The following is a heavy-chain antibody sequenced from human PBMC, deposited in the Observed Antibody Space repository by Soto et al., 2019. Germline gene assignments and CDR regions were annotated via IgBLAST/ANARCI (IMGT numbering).Heavy chain of an antibody. CDR2: IIPIFGTA. Sequence: SVKVSCKASGYTFTSYYMHWVRQAPGQGLEWMGIIIPIFGTANYAQKFQGRVTITADKSTSTAYMELSSLRSEDTAVYYCARDSRTRGYSGYDYDYWGQGTLVTVSS. V-gene: IGHV1-69*06. CDR3: ARDSRTRGYSGYDYDY. D-gene: IGHD5-12*01. CDR1: GYTFTSYY. J-gene: IGHJ4*02.